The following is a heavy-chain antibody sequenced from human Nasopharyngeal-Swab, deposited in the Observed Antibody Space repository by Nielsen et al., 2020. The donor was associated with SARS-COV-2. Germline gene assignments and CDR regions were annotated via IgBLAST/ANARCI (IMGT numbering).Heavy chain of an antibody. V-gene: IGHV4-39*07. CDR3: ARFARELLSGSGSYHLDY. CDR1: GGSISSSSYY. Sequence: SETLSLTCTVSGGSISSSSYYWGWIRQPPGKGLEWIGSIYYSGSTYYNPSLKSRVTISVDTSKNQFSLKLSSVTAADTAVYYCARFARELLSGSGSYHLDYWGQGTLVTVSS. J-gene: IGHJ4*02. CDR2: IYYSGST. D-gene: IGHD3-10*01.